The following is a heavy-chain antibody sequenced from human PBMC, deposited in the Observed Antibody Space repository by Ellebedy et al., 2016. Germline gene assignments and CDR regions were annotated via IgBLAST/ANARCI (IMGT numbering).Heavy chain of an antibody. Sequence: ASVKVSXXASGYTFTGYYMHWVRQAPGQGLEWMGWINPNSGGTNYAQKFQGRVTMTRDTSISTAYMELSRLRSDDTAVYYCARSPYYYYYMDVWGKGTTVTVSS. CDR2: INPNSGGT. V-gene: IGHV1-2*02. CDR1: GYTFTGYY. CDR3: ARSPYYYYYMDV. J-gene: IGHJ6*03.